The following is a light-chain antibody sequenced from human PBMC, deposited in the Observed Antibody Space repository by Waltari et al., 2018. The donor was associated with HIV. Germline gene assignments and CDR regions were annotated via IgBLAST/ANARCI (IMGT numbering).Light chain of an antibody. CDR1: TSEVGANNF. CDR2: EVS. Sequence: QSALTQPASVSGSPGQSITISCTGTTSEVGANNFVSWYNQYPGKAPTLLISEVSNRPSGVSNRFSGSKSANTASLSISGLQAEDEADYYCSSYTSSSTLVVFGGGTKLTVL. V-gene: IGLV2-14*01. J-gene: IGLJ2*01. CDR3: SSYTSSSTLVV.